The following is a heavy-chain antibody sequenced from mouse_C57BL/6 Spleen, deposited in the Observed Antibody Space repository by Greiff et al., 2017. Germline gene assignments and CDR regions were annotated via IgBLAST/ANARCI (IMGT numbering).Heavy chain of an antibody. CDR3: ARGEIDDYGSKDAMGC. CDR2: IDPSDSST. V-gene: IGHV1-69*01. Sequence: VQLQQSGAELVMPGASVKLSCKASGYTFTSYWMHWVKQRPGQGLEWIGEIDPSDSSTNYNQKFKGKSTLTVDKASSTAYMQLSSLTSEDSAVYYCARGEIDDYGSKDAMGCWGQGTSVTVSA. J-gene: IGHJ4*01. D-gene: IGHD1-1*01. CDR1: GYTFTSYW.